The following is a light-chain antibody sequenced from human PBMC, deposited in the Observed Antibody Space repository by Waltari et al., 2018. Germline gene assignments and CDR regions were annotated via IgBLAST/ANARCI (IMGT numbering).Light chain of an antibody. V-gene: IGLV3-1*01. Sequence: SYELTQPPSVSVSSGQTAIITCSGDKLGDKYVCWYQQKPGQSPVLIIYEDTMRHSGSPERFSGSNSVNTATLTISVTQTLDEADYYCQVWDGITSTGVFGGGTRLTVL. CDR1: KLGDKY. J-gene: IGLJ3*02. CDR3: QVWDGITSTGV. CDR2: EDT.